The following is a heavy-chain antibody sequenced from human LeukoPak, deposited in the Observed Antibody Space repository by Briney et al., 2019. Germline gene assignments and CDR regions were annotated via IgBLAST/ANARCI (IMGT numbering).Heavy chain of an antibody. CDR3: VRDQYLNVMTGFDE. D-gene: IGHD3-9*01. J-gene: IGHJ4*02. CDR2: ISAYNGNT. Sequence: ASVTVSCTASGYTFTSYGISWVRQAPGQGLEWMGWISAYNGNTNYAQKLQGRVTMTTDTSTSTAYMELRSLRSDDTAVYYCVRDQYLNVMTGFDEWGQGTLVTVSS. CDR1: GYTFTSYG. V-gene: IGHV1-18*01.